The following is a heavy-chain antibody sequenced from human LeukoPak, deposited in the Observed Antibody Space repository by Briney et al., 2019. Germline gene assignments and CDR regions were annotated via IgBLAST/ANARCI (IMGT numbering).Heavy chain of an antibody. J-gene: IGHJ3*02. D-gene: IGHD3-3*01. V-gene: IGHV1-18*01. CDR2: ISGYNGNT. CDR1: GYTFTSYG. CDR3: ARHRDFWSKPDAFDI. Sequence: GASVKVSCKASGYTFTSYGISWVRQAPGQGPEWMGWISGYNGNTNYAQILQGRVTMTTDTSTTTAYMELRSLRSDDTAVYYCARHRDFWSKPDAFDIWGQGTVVTVSS.